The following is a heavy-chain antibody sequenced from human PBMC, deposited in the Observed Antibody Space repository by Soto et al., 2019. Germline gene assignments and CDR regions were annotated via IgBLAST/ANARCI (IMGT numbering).Heavy chain of an antibody. CDR1: GGSGRNDNYY. CDR3: ARRRTSYGMDV. Sequence: SETLSLTCTVSGGSGRNDNYYWSWIRQPPGKGLEWIGFISYSGNSKYNPSLRSRVTISVDTSKNQFSLKLSSVTAADTAVYYCARRRTSYGMDVWGQGAAVTVSS. CDR2: ISYSGNS. V-gene: IGHV4-61*01. J-gene: IGHJ6*02.